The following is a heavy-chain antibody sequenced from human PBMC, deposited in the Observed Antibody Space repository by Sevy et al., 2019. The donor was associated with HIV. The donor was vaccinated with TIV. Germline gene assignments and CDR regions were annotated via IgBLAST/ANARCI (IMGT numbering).Heavy chain of an antibody. CDR1: GFTFSSYS. V-gene: IGHV3-21*01. D-gene: IGHD3-22*01. CDR2: ISSSSSYI. Sequence: GGSLRLSCAASGFTFSSYSMNWVRQAPGKGLEWVSSISSSSSYIYYADSVKGRFTIPRDNAKNSRYLQMNSLRAEDTAVYYCARGRTYYYDSSGYFDYWGQGTLVTVSS. CDR3: ARGRTYYYDSSGYFDY. J-gene: IGHJ4*02.